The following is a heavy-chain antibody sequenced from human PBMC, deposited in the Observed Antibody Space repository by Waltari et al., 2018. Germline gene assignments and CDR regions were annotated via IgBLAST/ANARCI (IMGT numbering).Heavy chain of an antibody. D-gene: IGHD3-10*01. CDR3: APLPGGSGQTFDY. CDR1: GYSFMDSL. CDR2: IDPEDGET. J-gene: IGHJ4*02. V-gene: IGHV1-69-2*01. Sequence: EVELVQSGAEVKKPGATVKISCKASGYSFMDSLMHWVQQAPGKGSEWMGRIDPEDGETVYSEKFQGRVTITADTSTDTAYMELSSLTSGDTAVYYCAPLPGGSGQTFDYWGQGTLVTVSS.